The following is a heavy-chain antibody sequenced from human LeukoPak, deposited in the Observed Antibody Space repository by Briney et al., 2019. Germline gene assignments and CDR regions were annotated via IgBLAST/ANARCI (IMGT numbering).Heavy chain of an antibody. V-gene: IGHV4-38-2*02. CDR1: GYSISSGYY. CDR3: ATRFWRMIGTDY. CDR2: IYHSGST. D-gene: IGHD3-3*01. J-gene: IGHJ4*02. Sequence: SETLSLTCTVSGYSISSGYYWGWIRQPPEKGLEWIGSIYHSGSTYYNPSLKSRVTISVDTSKNQFSLKLSSVTAADTAVYYCATRFWRMIGTDYWGQGTLLTVSS.